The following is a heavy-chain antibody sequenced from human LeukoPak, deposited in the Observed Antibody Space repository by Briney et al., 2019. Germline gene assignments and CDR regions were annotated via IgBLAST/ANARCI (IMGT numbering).Heavy chain of an antibody. J-gene: IGHJ6*03. Sequence: GASVKVSCKASGCTFSSYAISWVRQARGQGLEWMGRIIPIFGTANYAQKFQGRVTITTDESTSTAYMELSSLRSEDTAVYYCARDLVVVVAGYYYYYMDVWGKGTTVNVSS. CDR2: IIPIFGTA. D-gene: IGHD2-15*01. CDR1: GCTFSSYA. CDR3: ARDLVVVVAGYYYYYMDV. V-gene: IGHV1-69*05.